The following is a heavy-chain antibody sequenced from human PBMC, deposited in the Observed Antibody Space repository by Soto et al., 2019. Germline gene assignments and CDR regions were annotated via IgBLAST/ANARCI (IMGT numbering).Heavy chain of an antibody. Sequence: EVQLVESGGGLVQPGGSLKLSCAASGFTFSVSAMHWVRQASGKGLEWVGRSRSKANSYATAYAASVKGRFTISRDDSKNTAYLQMNSLKTEDTAVYYCTSLSSGWSPLDYWGQGTLVTVSS. J-gene: IGHJ4*02. D-gene: IGHD6-19*01. V-gene: IGHV3-73*02. CDR2: SRSKANSYAT. CDR1: GFTFSVSA. CDR3: TSLSSGWSPLDY.